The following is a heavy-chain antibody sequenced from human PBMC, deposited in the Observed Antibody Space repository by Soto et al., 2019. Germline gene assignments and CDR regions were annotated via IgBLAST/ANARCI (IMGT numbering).Heavy chain of an antibody. D-gene: IGHD1-7*01. V-gene: IGHV4-59*08. CDR3: ASLNWNYVGVNWFDP. J-gene: IGHJ5*02. Sequence: SETLSLTCTVSGGSISSYYWSWIRQPPGKGLEWIGYIYYSGSTYYNPSLKSRVTISVDTSKNQFSLKLSSVTAADTAVYYCASLNWNYVGVNWFDPWGQGTLVTAPQ. CDR1: GGSISSYY. CDR2: IYYSGST.